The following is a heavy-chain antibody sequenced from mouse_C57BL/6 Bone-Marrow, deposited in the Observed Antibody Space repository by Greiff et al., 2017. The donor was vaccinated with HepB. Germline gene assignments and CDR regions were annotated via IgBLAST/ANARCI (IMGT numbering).Heavy chain of an antibody. Sequence: VQLQQPGAELVMPGASVKLSCKASGYTFTSYWMHWVKQRPGQGLEWIGEIDPSDSYTNYNQKFKGKSTLTVDKSSSTAYMQLSSLTSEDSAVYYGAPGGWLRRRAWFAYWGQGTLVTVSA. CDR1: GYTFTSYW. D-gene: IGHD2-2*01. CDR3: APGGWLRRRAWFAY. V-gene: IGHV1-69*01. CDR2: IDPSDSYT. J-gene: IGHJ3*01.